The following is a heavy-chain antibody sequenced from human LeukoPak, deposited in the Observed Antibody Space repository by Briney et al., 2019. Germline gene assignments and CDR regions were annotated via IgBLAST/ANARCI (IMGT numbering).Heavy chain of an antibody. CDR1: GDSVSSNSAA. D-gene: IGHD3-22*01. J-gene: IGHJ4*02. Sequence: SQTLSLTCAISGDSVSSNSAAWNWIRQSPSRGLEWLGRTYYRSKWYNDYAVSVKSRITINPDTSKNQFSLQLNSVTPEDTAVYYCARPNSSGYYNEYYFDYWGQGTLVTVSS. CDR3: ARPNSSGYYNEYYFDY. V-gene: IGHV6-1*01. CDR2: TYYRSKWYN.